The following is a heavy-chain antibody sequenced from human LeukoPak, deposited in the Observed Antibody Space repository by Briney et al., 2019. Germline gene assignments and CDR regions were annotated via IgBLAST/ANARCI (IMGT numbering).Heavy chain of an antibody. V-gene: IGHV4-59*01. J-gene: IGHJ4*02. D-gene: IGHD3-10*01. CDR3: ARGIPGDHPFGYFDY. CDR2: IYYSGST. Sequence: KPSETLSLTCTVSGGSISSYYWSWIRQPPGKGLEWIGYIYYSGSTNYNPSLKSRVTISVDTSKNQFSLKLSSVTAADTAVYYCARGIPGDHPFGYFDYWGQGTLVTVSS. CDR1: GGSISSYY.